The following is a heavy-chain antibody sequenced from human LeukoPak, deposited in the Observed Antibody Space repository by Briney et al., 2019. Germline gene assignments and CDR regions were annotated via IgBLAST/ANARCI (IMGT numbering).Heavy chain of an antibody. J-gene: IGHJ4*02. Sequence: ASVKVSCKASGYTFTSYYMHWVRQAPGQGLEWMGIINPSGGSTSYAQKFQGRVTMTRDTSTSTVYMELSSLRSEDTAVYYCARGWLAESTVVTPYNYWGQGTLVTVSS. CDR2: INPSGGST. CDR3: ARGWLAESTVVTPYNY. CDR1: GYTFTSYY. V-gene: IGHV1-46*01. D-gene: IGHD4-23*01.